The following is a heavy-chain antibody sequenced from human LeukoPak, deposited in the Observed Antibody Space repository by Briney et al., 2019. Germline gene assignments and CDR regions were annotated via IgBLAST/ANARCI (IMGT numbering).Heavy chain of an antibody. Sequence: GESLKISCKGSGYRFTSYWIAWVRQKPGKGLGLMGIISPANSETLYSPSFQGQVTMSADSSTAYLQWSSLKASDTAIYYCARRGGNWLDPWGQGTLVTVSS. CDR3: ARRGGNWLDP. CDR2: ISPANSET. J-gene: IGHJ5*02. V-gene: IGHV5-51*01. CDR1: GYRFTSYW. D-gene: IGHD3-16*01.